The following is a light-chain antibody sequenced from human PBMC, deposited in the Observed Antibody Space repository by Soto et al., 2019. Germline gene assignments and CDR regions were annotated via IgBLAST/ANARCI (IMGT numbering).Light chain of an antibody. CDR1: SNDIGGYNY. CDR3: SSYAGSNNFVV. Sequence: QSALTQPASVSGSPGQSITISCTGTSNDIGGYNYVYWYQQHPGKAPKLMIYEVSKRPSGVPDRFSGSKSGNTASLTVSGLQAEDEADYYCSSYAGSNNFVVFGGGTKVTVL. V-gene: IGLV2-8*01. J-gene: IGLJ2*01. CDR2: EVS.